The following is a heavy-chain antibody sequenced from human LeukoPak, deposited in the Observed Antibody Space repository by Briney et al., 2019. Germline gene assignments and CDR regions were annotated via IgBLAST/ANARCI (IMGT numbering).Heavy chain of an antibody. CDR3: ATGGLAAAGLRGTIDY. CDR2: FDPEDGET. D-gene: IGHD6-13*01. J-gene: IGHJ4*02. V-gene: IGHV1-24*01. Sequence: ASVKVSCKVSGYTLTELSMHWVRQAPGKGLEWMGGFDPEDGETIYAQKFQGRVTMTEDTSTDTAYMELSSLRSEDTAVYYCATGGLAAAGLRGTIDYWGQGPLSPSPQ. CDR1: GYTLTELS.